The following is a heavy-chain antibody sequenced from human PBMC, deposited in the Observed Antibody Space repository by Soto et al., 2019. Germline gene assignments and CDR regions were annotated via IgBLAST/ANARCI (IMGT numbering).Heavy chain of an antibody. CDR2: TYYRSKWYN. V-gene: IGHV6-1*01. CDR1: GDSVSSNSAA. CDR3: ARDRTTYYYDSSGRHDAFDI. J-gene: IGHJ3*02. D-gene: IGHD3-22*01. Sequence: SQTLSLTCAISGDSVSSNSAAWNWIRQSPSRGLEWLGRTYYRSKWYNDYAVSVKSRITINPDTSKNQFSLQLNSVTPEDTAVYYCARDRTTYYYDSSGRHDAFDIWGQGPMVTVSS.